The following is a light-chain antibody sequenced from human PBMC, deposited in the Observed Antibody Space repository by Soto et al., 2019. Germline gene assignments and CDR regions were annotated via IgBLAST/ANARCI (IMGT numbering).Light chain of an antibody. CDR3: QVWDTGSDRGV. V-gene: IGLV3-21*02. J-gene: IGLJ2*01. Sequence: SYELTQPPSVSVAPGQTARITCGGNNIGGRSVHWYQQKAGQAPVLVVYDDSDRPSGIPERFSGSTSGNTATLTLSRVEAGDEADFYCQVWDTGSDRGVFGGGTKLTVL. CDR2: DDS. CDR1: NIGGRS.